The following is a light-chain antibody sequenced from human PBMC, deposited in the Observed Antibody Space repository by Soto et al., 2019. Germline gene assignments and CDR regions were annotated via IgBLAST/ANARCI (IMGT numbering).Light chain of an antibody. CDR2: GAS. CDR1: QNDWTY. J-gene: IGKJ2*01. V-gene: IGKV1-39*01. Sequence: DIQMTQSPPSLSASVGDRVTITCRASQNDWTYLNWYQQKPGKAPRLLLYGASDLEDGVPARFSGSGSGTDFTLTISSLQPEDYATYYCQQTFYIPRTFGQGTKVDIK. CDR3: QQTFYIPRT.